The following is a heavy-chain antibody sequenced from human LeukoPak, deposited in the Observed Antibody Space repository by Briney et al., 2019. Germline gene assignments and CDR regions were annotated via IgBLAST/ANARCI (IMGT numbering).Heavy chain of an antibody. CDR2: IIPIFGTA. CDR3: ARGDLENAFDI. CDR1: GGTFSSYA. V-gene: IGHV1-69*13. J-gene: IGHJ3*02. Sequence: ASVKVSCKASGGTFSSYAISWVRQAPGQGLEWMGGIIPIFGTANYAQKFQGRVTITADESTSIAYMELSSLRSEDTAVYYCARGDLENAFDIWGQGTMVTVSS. D-gene: IGHD5-24*01.